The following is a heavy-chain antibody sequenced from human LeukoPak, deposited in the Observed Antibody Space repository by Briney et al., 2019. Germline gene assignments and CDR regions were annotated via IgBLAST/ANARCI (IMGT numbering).Heavy chain of an antibody. CDR1: GFTFTSDW. CDR3: ARGHNSNCDHCFDY. CDR2: IKQDGSEK. J-gene: IGHJ4*02. Sequence: PGGSLRLSSAASGFTFTSDWMSWVRQAPGKGLEWVANIKQDGSEKYYVDSVRGRFTISRDNAKNSLYLQMNSLTAEDTAVYYCARGHNSNCDHCFDYWGQGTLVTVSS. V-gene: IGHV3-7*05. D-gene: IGHD6-13*01.